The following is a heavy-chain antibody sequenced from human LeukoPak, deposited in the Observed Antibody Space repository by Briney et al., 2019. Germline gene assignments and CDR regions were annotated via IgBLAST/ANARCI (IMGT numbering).Heavy chain of an antibody. Sequence: EASVKVSCKASGYTFTSYDINWVRQATGQGLEWMGWMNPNSGNTGYAQKFQGRVTITRDTSASTAYMELSSLRSEDTAVYYCASGPVGARKYFDYWGQGTLVTVSS. J-gene: IGHJ4*01. CDR2: MNPNSGNT. D-gene: IGHD3-16*01. CDR1: GYTFTSYD. V-gene: IGHV1-8*01. CDR3: ASGPVGARKYFDY.